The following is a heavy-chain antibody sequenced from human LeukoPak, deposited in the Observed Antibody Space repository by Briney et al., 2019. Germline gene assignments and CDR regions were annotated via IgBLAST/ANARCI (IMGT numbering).Heavy chain of an antibody. CDR3: ARASIEPPYYGMDV. CDR2: ISYDGSNK. D-gene: IGHD6-6*01. Sequence: GGSLRLSCAASGFTFSSYAMHWVRQAPGKGLEWVAVISYDGSNKYFADSVKGRFTISRDNSKNTLYLQMNSLRAEDTAVYYCARASIEPPYYGMDVWGQGTTVTVSS. CDR1: GFTFSSYA. V-gene: IGHV3-30-3*01. J-gene: IGHJ6*02.